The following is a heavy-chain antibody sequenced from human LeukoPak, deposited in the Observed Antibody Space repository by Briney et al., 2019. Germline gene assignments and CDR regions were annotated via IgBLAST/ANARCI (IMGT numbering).Heavy chain of an antibody. D-gene: IGHD6-6*01. V-gene: IGHV4-59*12. J-gene: IGHJ5*02. CDR1: GDSITNYF. CDR3: ARDPSTSIAAPA. Sequence: PSETLSLTCTVSGDSITNYFWSGIRQPPGKGLEWIGYIYYTGNTNYNPPLKSRVTMSVDTSKNHFSLKMNSVPPADTAFFYCARDPSTSIAAPAWGQGTLVTVSS. CDR2: IYYTGNT.